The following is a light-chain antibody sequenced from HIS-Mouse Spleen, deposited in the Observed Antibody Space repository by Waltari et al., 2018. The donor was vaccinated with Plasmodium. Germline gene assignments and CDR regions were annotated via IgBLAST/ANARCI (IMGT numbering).Light chain of an antibody. J-gene: IGLJ3*02. V-gene: IGLV3-10*01. CDR2: EDR. CDR3: YSTDSSGNHRV. CDR1: ALPKKY. Sequence: SYELTQPPSVSVSPGQTARITCSGDALPKKYAYWYQQKSGQAPVLVIYEDRKRPSAIPERFSGSSSGTMATLTISGAQVEDEADYYCYSTDSSGNHRVFGGGTKLTVL.